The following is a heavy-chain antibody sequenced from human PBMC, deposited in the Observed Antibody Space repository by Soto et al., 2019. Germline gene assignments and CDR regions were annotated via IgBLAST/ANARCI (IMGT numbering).Heavy chain of an antibody. V-gene: IGHV1-46*01. J-gene: IGHJ6*02. Sequence: GASVKVSCKASGYTFTSYYMHWARQAPGQGLEWMGIINPSGGSTSYAQKFQGRVTMTRDTSTSTVYMELSSLRSEDTAVYYCARTGTTRGGIGYYYYGMDVWGQGTTVTVSS. CDR3: ARTGTTRGGIGYYYYGMDV. CDR1: GYTFTSYY. CDR2: INPSGGST. D-gene: IGHD1-7*01.